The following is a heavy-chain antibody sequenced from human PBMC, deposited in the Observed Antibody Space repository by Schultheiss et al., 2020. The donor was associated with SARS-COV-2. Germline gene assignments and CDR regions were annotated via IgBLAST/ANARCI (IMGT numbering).Heavy chain of an antibody. Sequence: GGSLRLSCAASGFTFSSYDMHWVRQATGKGLEWVSVIYSGGSTYYADSVKGRFTISRDNSKNTLYLQMNSLRAEDTAVYYCARDSMAYFDYWGQGTLVTVSS. V-gene: IGHV3-66*01. J-gene: IGHJ4*02. CDR3: ARDSMAYFDY. D-gene: IGHD2/OR15-2a*01. CDR2: IYSGGST. CDR1: GFTFSSYD.